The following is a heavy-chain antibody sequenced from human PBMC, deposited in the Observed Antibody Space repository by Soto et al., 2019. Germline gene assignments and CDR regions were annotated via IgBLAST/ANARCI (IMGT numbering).Heavy chain of an antibody. CDR1: GVTFRSRA. D-gene: IGHD1-26*01. CDR2: ITDTSGDA. V-gene: IGHV3-23*01. CDR3: ALGSTASFPGSRVFDL. Sequence: EEHLWDSGGDLAQPGGSLRLSCGTSGVTFRSRAMSWVRQVPGEGLEWVATITDTSGDAKYADPVRGRFTISRDNSKNTLYLQMNSLRVDDSAIYYCALGSTASFPGSRVFDLCGRGTLVTVSP. J-gene: IGHJ4*02.